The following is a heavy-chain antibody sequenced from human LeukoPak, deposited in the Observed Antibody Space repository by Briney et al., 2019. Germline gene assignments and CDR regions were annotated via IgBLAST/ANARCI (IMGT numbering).Heavy chain of an antibody. CDR2: IIPIFGIA. J-gene: IGHJ4*02. V-gene: IGHV1-69*04. D-gene: IGHD3-10*02. Sequence: ASVKASCKASGGTFSSYAISWVRQAPGQGLEWMGRIIPIFGIADYAQKFQGRVTITADKSTSTAYMELSSLRSEDTAVYYCARPPTLFEYYFDYWGQGTLVTVSS. CDR3: ARPPTLFEYYFDY. CDR1: GGTFSSYA.